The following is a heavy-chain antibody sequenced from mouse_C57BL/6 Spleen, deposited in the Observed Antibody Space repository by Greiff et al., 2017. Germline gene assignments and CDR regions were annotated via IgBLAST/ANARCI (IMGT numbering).Heavy chain of an antibody. V-gene: IGHV1-53*01. J-gene: IGHJ2*01. D-gene: IGHD1-1*01. CDR3: ASDGNYYGSNSFDY. CDR1: GYTFTSYW. Sequence: QVQLQQPGAELVKPGASVKLSCKASGYTFTSYWMHWVKQRPGQGLEWIGNINPSNGGTNYNEKFKSKATLTVDKSSSTAYMQLSSLTCEDSAVYYCASDGNYYGSNSFDYWGQGTTLTVSS. CDR2: INPSNGGT.